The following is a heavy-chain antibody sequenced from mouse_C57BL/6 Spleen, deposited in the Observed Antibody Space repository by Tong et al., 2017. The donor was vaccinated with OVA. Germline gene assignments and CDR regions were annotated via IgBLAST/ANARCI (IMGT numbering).Heavy chain of an antibody. CDR3: ARQGIGYAMDY. V-gene: IGHV5-2*01. CDR1: EYEFPSHD. J-gene: IGHJ4*01. Sequence: EVQLVESGGGLVQPGESLKLSCESNEYEFPSHDMSWIRKTPEKRLELVAAINSDGGSTYYPDTMERRFIISRDNTKKSLYLQMSSLRSEDTAWYYCARQGIGYAMDYWGQGTSVTVSS. CDR2: INSDGGST.